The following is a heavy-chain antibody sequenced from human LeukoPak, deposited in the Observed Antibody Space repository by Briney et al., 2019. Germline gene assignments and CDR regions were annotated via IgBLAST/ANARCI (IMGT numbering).Heavy chain of an antibody. CDR3: AKVVVVVAALDY. CDR2: ISGSDYST. V-gene: IGHV3-23*01. D-gene: IGHD2-15*01. J-gene: IGHJ4*02. Sequence: GGSRRLSCAAYGFTFSSYAMNWVRQAPGKGLEWVSAISGSDYSTYYADSVKGRFTISRDNSKNTVYLQMNSLRAEDTAVYYCAKVVVVVAALDYWGQGTLVTVSS. CDR1: GFTFSSYA.